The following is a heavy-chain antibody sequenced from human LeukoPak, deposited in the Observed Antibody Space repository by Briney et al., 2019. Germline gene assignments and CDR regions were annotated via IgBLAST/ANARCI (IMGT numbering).Heavy chain of an antibody. CDR2: INHSGST. V-gene: IGHV4-34*01. Sequence: PSETLSLTCAVYGGSFSGYYWSWIRQPPGKGLEWIGEINHSGSTNYNPSLKGRVTISVDTSKNQFSLKLSSVTAADTAVYYCARCPLGYCSSTSCHHDAFDIWGQGTMVTVSS. CDR3: ARCPLGYCSSTSCHHDAFDI. CDR1: GGSFSGYY. D-gene: IGHD2-2*01. J-gene: IGHJ3*02.